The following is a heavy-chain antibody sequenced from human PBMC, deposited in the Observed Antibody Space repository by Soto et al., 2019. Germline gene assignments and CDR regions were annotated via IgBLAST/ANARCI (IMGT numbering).Heavy chain of an antibody. CDR2: INPNSGGT. CDR3: AIMLPATMIVVSDY. D-gene: IGHD3-22*01. Sequence: VASVKVSCKASGYTFTSYAMHWVRQAPGQGLEWMGWINPNSGGTNYAQKFQGRVTMTRDTSISTAYMELSRLRSDDTAVYYCAIMLPATMIVVSDYWGQGTLVTVYS. J-gene: IGHJ4*02. V-gene: IGHV1-2*02. CDR1: GYTFTSYA.